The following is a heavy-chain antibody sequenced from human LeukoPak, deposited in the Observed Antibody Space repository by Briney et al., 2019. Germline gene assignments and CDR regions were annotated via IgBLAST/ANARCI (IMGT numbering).Heavy chain of an antibody. V-gene: IGHV3-48*01. CDR3: ARLWFGELLMEYYYYGMDV. J-gene: IGHJ6*02. CDR1: GFTFSSYS. D-gene: IGHD3-10*01. CDR2: ISSSSSTI. Sequence: PGGSLRLSCAASGFTFSSYSMNWVRQAPGKGLEWVSYISSSSSTIYYADSVKGRFTISRDNAKNSLYLQMNSLRAEDTAVYYCARLWFGELLMEYYYYGMDVWGQGTTVTVSS.